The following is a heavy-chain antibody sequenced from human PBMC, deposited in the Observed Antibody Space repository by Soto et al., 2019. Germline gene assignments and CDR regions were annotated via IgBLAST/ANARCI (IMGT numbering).Heavy chain of an antibody. CDR3: ARHLVAAATTYNWFDL. CDR1: GGPISSSTSY. Sequence: TSETLSLTCTVSGGPISSSTSYWGWIRQLPGKGLEWIGSIFYSASTYYNPSPRSRVAIYIDLSKNQFLLKLSSVTAADTAVYYCARHLVAAATTYNWFDLWGQGTLVTVSS. J-gene: IGHJ5*02. D-gene: IGHD2-15*01. V-gene: IGHV4-39*01. CDR2: IFYSAST.